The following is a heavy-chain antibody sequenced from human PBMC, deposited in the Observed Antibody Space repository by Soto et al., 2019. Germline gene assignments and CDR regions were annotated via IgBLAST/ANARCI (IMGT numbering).Heavy chain of an antibody. Sequence: SGPTLMNRTESRTLTCTVSGFSLRNAGMGVSWIRQPPGMALEWLAHISSNDGKSYRTSLKTGLTISRDTSKSQVVLTMTNLDPMDTATYFCARSIPLPASADTWFDPWGPGIPVTVSS. V-gene: IGHV2-26*01. CDR3: ARSIPLPASADTWFDP. D-gene: IGHD2-2*01. J-gene: IGHJ5*02. CDR2: ISSNDGK. CDR1: GFSLRNAGMG.